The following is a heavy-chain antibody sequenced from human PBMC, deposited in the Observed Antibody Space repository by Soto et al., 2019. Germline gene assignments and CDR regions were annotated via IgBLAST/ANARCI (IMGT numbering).Heavy chain of an antibody. CDR2: IISIFGTA. D-gene: IGHD3-22*01. V-gene: IGHV1-69*13. Sequence: SVKVSCKASGGTFSSYAISWVRQAPGQGLEWMGGIISIFGTANYAQKFQGRVTITADESTSTAYMELSSLRSEDTAVYYCARDEPEYYYDSSGYLAYWGQGTLVTVSS. CDR1: GGTFSSYA. CDR3: ARDEPEYYYDSSGYLAY. J-gene: IGHJ4*02.